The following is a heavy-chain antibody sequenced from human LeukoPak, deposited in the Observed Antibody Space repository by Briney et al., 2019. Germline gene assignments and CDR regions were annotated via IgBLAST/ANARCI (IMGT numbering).Heavy chain of an antibody. J-gene: IGHJ4*02. CDR2: LSHAGTN. CDR1: GGSITSNSYS. D-gene: IGHD5-18*01. CDR3: ARLRGGVQLWGD. Sequence: SETLSLTCTVSGGSITSNSYSWGWIRQPPGKGLQWIVTLSHAGTNYYNPSLKSRVTMPVDRSKNQFSLKLTSVTATDTAVYYCARLRGGVQLWGDWGQGTLATVSS. V-gene: IGHV4-39*01.